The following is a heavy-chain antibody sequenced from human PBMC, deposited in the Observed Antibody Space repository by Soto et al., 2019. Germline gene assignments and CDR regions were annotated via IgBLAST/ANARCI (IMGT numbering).Heavy chain of an antibody. J-gene: IGHJ3*02. CDR1: DGSINSYF. CDR3: ARVNQLAPKRNAFDI. D-gene: IGHD1-1*01. CDR2: IHYSGSS. V-gene: IGHV4-59*01. Sequence: SETLSLTCTVSDGSINSYFWSWIRQPPGKGLEWIGYIHYSGSSNYSPSLKSRVTMSVDSSKNQFSLELSSLTAADTAVYYCARVNQLAPKRNAFDIWGQGTKVTVSS.